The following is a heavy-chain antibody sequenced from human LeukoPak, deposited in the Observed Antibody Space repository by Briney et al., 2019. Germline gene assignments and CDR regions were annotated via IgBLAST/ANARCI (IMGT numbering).Heavy chain of an antibody. Sequence: GGSLRLSCAASGFTFSSYGMHWVRQAPGKGLEWVAVITYDGSNKYYADSVKGRFTISRDNSKNTLYLQMNSMRAEDTGVYYCAKDFAYGDPWGQGSLVTVSS. J-gene: IGHJ5*02. CDR1: GFTFSSYG. CDR3: AKDFAYGDP. CDR2: ITYDGSNK. V-gene: IGHV3-30*18. D-gene: IGHD3-10*01.